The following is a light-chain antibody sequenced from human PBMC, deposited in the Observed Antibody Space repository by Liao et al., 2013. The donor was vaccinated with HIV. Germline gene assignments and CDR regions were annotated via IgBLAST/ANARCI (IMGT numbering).Light chain of an antibody. CDR1: RLGNKW. CDR3: QAWDSSSVI. V-gene: IGLV3-1*01. Sequence: SYELTQPPSVSVSPGQTANITCSGQRLGNKWTSWYQQRPGQSPILVIYDDMKRPSGIPERFSASKSGHTATLTISGTQPMDEADHYCQAWDSSSVIFGGGTKLTVL. CDR2: DDM. J-gene: IGLJ2*01.